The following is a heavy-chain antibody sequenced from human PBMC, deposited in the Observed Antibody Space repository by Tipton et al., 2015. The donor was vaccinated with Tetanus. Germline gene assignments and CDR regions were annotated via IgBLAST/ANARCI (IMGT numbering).Heavy chain of an antibody. CDR3: AREPSFGEYDY. CDR2: ISPDGGTI. J-gene: IGHJ4*02. CDR1: GFTFSTYI. D-gene: IGHD2-2*01. V-gene: IGHV3-30-3*01. Sequence: QLVQSGGGVVQPGKSLRLSCVASGFTFSTYILHWVRQAPGKGLEWVAAISPDGGTIYYADSVKGRFTISRDNSKNSLYLQINSLGDEDTALFYCAREPSFGEYDYWGQGTLVTVSS.